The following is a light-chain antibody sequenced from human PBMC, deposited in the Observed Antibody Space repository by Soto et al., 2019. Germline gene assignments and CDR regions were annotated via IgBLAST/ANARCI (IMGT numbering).Light chain of an antibody. CDR2: GAS. CDR1: ENIYTN. V-gene: IGKV3-15*01. CDR3: QQYYNWPRT. J-gene: IGKJ5*01. Sequence: EIVMTQSPATLSVSPGDRATLSCRASENIYTNLAWYQQKPGQAPRLFFYGASTRATGLPARFSGTGSGTEFTLTINSLKAEDSEVYYCQQYYNWPRTFGQGTRLEIK.